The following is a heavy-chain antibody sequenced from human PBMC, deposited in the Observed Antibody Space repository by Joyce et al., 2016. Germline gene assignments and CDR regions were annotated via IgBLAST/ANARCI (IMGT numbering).Heavy chain of an antibody. D-gene: IGHD3-22*01. Sequence: QVQLVQSGAEVKKPGASVKVSCKFSGYTLTELSMHWVRQAPGKGLEWMGGFDSEDDETSYAQKFQGRVTMTEDTTTDTAYMELSSLGSEDTAVYYCATSPRDYYDSSGYFGWFDPWGQGTLVTVSS. V-gene: IGHV1-24*01. CDR2: FDSEDDET. J-gene: IGHJ5*02. CDR3: ATSPRDYYDSSGYFGWFDP. CDR1: GYTLTELS.